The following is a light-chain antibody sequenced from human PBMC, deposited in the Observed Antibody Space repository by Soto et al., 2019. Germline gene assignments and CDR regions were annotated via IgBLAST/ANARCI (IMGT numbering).Light chain of an antibody. Sequence: DIPMTQSPSTLSASVGDRVTITCRASQSISSWLAWYQQKPGKAPKLLIYDASSLESGVKSRFSGSGSGTEFTLTMSSLQPYDFATYSCQQYNSYSGTFGQGTKVEIK. CDR3: QQYNSYSGT. V-gene: IGKV1-5*01. CDR2: DAS. CDR1: QSISSW. J-gene: IGKJ1*01.